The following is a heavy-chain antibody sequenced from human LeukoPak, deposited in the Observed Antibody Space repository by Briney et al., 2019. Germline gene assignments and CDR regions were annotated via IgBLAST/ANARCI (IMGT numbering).Heavy chain of an antibody. CDR2: ISGSGGST. CDR1: GFTFSSYA. J-gene: IGHJ5*02. CDR3: AKDRLYIAAAPSRWFDP. D-gene: IGHD6-13*01. Sequence: GGSLRLSCAASGFTFSSYAMSWVRQAPGKGLEWVSAISGSGGSTYYADSVKGRFTISRDNSKNTLYLQMNSLRAEDTAVYYCAKDRLYIAAAPSRWFDPWGQGTLVIVSS. V-gene: IGHV3-23*01.